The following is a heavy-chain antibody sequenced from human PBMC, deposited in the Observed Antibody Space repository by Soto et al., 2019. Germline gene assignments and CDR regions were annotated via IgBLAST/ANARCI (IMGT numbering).Heavy chain of an antibody. CDR3: ARDSILSGTTRPPPLDY. Sequence: QVQLVESGGGVVQPGRSLRLSCAASGFTFSSNAMHWVRQAPGKGLEWVAVMSYDRSNEYYADSVKGRFTISRDNSKNTLYLQMNSLRAEDTAVYYCARDSILSGTTRPPPLDYWGQGTLVTVSS. CDR2: MSYDRSNE. J-gene: IGHJ4*02. V-gene: IGHV3-30-3*01. D-gene: IGHD4-17*01. CDR1: GFTFSSNA.